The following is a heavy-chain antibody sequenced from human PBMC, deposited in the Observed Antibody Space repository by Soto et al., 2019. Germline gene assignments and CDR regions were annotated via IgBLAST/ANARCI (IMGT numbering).Heavy chain of an antibody. Sequence: PGGSLRLSCAASGFTFSSYSMNWVRQAPGKGLEWVSSISSSSSYIYYADSVKGRFTISRDNAKNSLYLQMNSLRAEDTAVYYCARDSSSGWHDDYRGQGNLVTVSS. CDR3: ARDSSSGWHDDY. V-gene: IGHV3-21*01. CDR1: GFTFSSYS. J-gene: IGHJ4*02. CDR2: ISSSSSYI. D-gene: IGHD6-19*01.